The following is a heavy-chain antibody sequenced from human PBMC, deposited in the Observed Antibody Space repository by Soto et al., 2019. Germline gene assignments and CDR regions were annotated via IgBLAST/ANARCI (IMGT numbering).Heavy chain of an antibody. CDR3: LKDRWPPLARHFDY. D-gene: IGHD2-15*01. CDR2: ISGSAEST. Sequence: GGSLRLSCAASGFTFSNYAMTWVRQAPGKGLEWVSVISGSAESTYYADYVKGRFTISRDNFKNTLYLHMNSLRAEDTAVYYFLKDRWPPLARHFDYWGQGPLGTAS. V-gene: IGHV3-23*01. CDR1: GFTFSNYA. J-gene: IGHJ4*02.